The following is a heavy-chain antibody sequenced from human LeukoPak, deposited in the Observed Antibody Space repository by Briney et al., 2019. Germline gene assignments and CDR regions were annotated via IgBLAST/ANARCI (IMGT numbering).Heavy chain of an antibody. D-gene: IGHD2-15*01. CDR3: ARDKFCSDTGSCNIGLFDF. V-gene: IGHV4-34*01. CDR2: INHRGSS. J-gene: IGHJ4*02. Sequence: PSETLSLTCGVFGGSFSVYYWTWLRQPPGKGLEWIGQINHRGSSHYNPSLRSRVTISVDTSKTQFSLKLTSVTAAVTAVYYCARDKFCSDTGSCNIGLFDFWGQGALVTVSS. CDR1: GGSFSVYY.